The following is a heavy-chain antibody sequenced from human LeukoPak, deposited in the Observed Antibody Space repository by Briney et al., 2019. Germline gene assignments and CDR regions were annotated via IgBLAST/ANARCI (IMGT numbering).Heavy chain of an antibody. CDR3: ARDQALGSGAWKYGLDV. D-gene: IGHD2-15*01. V-gene: IGHV1-18*01. CDR2: ISGYNGNT. J-gene: IGHJ6*02. Sequence: ASVKVSCRASGYTFTSYGISWVRQAPGQGLGWMGWISGYNGNTNYAQMLQGRATMTTDTSTSTAYMELRSLRPDDTAVYYCARDQALGSGAWKYGLDVWGRGTTVTVS. CDR1: GYTFTSYG.